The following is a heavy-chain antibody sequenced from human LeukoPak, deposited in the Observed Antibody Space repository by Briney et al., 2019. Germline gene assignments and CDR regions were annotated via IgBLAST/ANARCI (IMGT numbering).Heavy chain of an antibody. J-gene: IGHJ6*03. CDR1: GFTLSSNY. V-gene: IGHV3-53*01. D-gene: IGHD1-26*01. CDR3: AREKGIVGATSYYHYMDV. Sequence: PGGSLRLSCAASGFTLSSNYMSWVRQAPGKGLEWVSVIYSVGSTYYADSVKGRFTISRDHSKKTLYLQMNSLRAEDTAVYYCAREKGIVGATSYYHYMDVWGKGPTVPVSS. CDR2: IYSVGST.